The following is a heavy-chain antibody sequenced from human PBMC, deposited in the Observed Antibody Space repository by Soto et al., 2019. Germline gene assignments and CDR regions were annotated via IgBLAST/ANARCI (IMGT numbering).Heavy chain of an antibody. V-gene: IGHV4-59*08. J-gene: IGHJ4*02. CDR2: IYYSGST. CDR1: GGSISSYY. D-gene: IGHD3-9*01. Sequence: SETLSLTCTVSGGSISSYYWSWIRQAPGKGLEWIGYIYYSGSTNYNPSLKSRVTTSVDTSKNQFSLKLSSVTAADTAVYYCATLRYFDWLSFDYWGQGTLVTVSS. CDR3: ATLRYFDWLSFDY.